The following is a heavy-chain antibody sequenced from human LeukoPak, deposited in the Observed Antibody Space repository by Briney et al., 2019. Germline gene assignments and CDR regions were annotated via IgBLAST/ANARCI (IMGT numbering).Heavy chain of an antibody. Sequence: GGSLRLSCAASGFTFSGYEIHWVRQAAGKGLEWLSDIRPGDGATYYADSVKGRFTISRDNAKNSLFLQLNSLRAEDTAIYYCAREYISGWFDYWGQGTLVTVSS. V-gene: IGHV3-48*03. CDR1: GFTFSGYE. CDR2: IRPGDGAT. D-gene: IGHD6-19*01. J-gene: IGHJ4*02. CDR3: AREYISGWFDY.